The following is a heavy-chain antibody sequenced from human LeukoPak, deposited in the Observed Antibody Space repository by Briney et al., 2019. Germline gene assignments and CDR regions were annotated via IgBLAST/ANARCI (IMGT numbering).Heavy chain of an antibody. CDR3: AKDRGGSLSNTGDY. J-gene: IGHJ4*02. D-gene: IGHD2-15*01. CDR1: GFTFSSYS. Sequence: PGGSLRLSCAASGFTFSSYSMNWVRQAPGKGLEWVSSISSSSSYIYYADSVKGRFTISRDNSKNTLYLQMNSLRAEDTAVYYCAKDRGGSLSNTGDYWGQGTLVTVSS. V-gene: IGHV3-21*04. CDR2: ISSSSSYI.